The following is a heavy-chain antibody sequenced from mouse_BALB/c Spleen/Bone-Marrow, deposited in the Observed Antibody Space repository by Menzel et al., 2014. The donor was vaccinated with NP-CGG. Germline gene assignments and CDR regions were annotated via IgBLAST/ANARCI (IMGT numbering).Heavy chain of an antibody. Sequence: QVQLKDSGPELVKPGASVRISCKASGYIFTSYYIHWVKQRPGQGLEWIGWIYPGNVNTKYNEKFKGKATLTADKSSSTSYMQPSSLTSEDSAVYFCARSGYGSYFDYWGQDTTLTVSS. J-gene: IGHJ2*01. D-gene: IGHD1-1*01. CDR2: IYPGNVNT. V-gene: IGHV1S56*01. CDR1: GYIFTSYY. CDR3: ARSGYGSYFDY.